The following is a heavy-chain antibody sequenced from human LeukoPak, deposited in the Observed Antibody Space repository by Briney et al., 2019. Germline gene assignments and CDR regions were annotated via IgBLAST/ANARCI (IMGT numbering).Heavy chain of an antibody. CDR3: ARGAPNYYDFYFDP. D-gene: IGHD3-3*01. J-gene: IGHJ5*02. V-gene: IGHV4-38-2*02. Sequence: PSETLSLTCSVSGYSIVSGYFWAWFRQPPGKGLEWIGSIYHSGSYYFNSSLRSRVSTSFDTTKNSFSLNLNSLTAADTAVYYCARGAPNYYDFYFDPWGQGTLVTVSS. CDR2: IYHSGSY. CDR1: GYSIVSGYF.